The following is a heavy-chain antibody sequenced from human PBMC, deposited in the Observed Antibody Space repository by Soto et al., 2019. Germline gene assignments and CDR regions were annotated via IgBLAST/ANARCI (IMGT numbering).Heavy chain of an antibody. CDR3: ASGGRGYSYGGGDPRYHFDY. V-gene: IGHV1-69*01. CDR1: GGSFSSNA. CDR2: IIPIFATA. D-gene: IGHD5-18*01. J-gene: IGHJ4*02. Sequence: QVQLVQSGAEVKKPGSSVKVSCKASGGSFSSNAISWVRQARGQGLEWMGGIIPIFATANYAQKFQGRVTITADESTSTADMELGSLISEDTAVYYCASGGRGYSYGGGDPRYHFDYWGQGTVVTVSS.